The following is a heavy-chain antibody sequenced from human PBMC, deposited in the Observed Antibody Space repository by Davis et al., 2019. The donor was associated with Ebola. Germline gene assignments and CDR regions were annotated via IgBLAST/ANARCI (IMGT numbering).Heavy chain of an antibody. CDR1: GYTFTSFG. V-gene: IGHV1-18*04. J-gene: IGHJ6*04. Sequence: ASVKVSCKASGYTFTSFGITWVRQAPGQGLEWMGWINPHNGNTNYAQNVQGRVIMTTDTATTTAYMEVGGLRSDDTAVYYCARDTPSIAALFEYYYYGMDVWGKGTTVTVSS. D-gene: IGHD6-6*01. CDR2: INPHNGNT. CDR3: ARDTPSIAALFEYYYYGMDV.